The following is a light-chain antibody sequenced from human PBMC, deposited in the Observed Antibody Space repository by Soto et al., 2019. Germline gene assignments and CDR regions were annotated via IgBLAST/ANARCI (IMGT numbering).Light chain of an antibody. CDR2: FGS. J-gene: IGKJ4*01. V-gene: IGKV2-28*01. Sequence: EIVRTQSPLSLPVTPGEPASISCRSSQSLLHSNGYNCLDWYVQKPGQSPQLLIYFGSNRASGVPDRFSGSGSGTDFTLKISRVEAGDVGLYYCMQALQTPLTFGGGTKVEIK. CDR3: MQALQTPLT. CDR1: QSLLHSNGYNC.